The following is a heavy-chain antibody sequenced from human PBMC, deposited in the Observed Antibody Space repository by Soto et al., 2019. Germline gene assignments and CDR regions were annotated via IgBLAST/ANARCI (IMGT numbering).Heavy chain of an antibody. J-gene: IGHJ4*02. Sequence: QVQLVESGGGVVQPGRSLRLSCDASGFSFRNYGMHWVRQAPGKGLEWVAVIWADGSKQYYADSVKGRFTISGDNSKSSLYPQMNPWGAEYSAVYDRVGGFYCGYYGGQGAPDVVSP. D-gene: IGHD3-16*01. CDR3: VGGFYCGYY. V-gene: IGHV3-33*01. CDR1: GFSFRNYG. CDR2: IWADGSKQ.